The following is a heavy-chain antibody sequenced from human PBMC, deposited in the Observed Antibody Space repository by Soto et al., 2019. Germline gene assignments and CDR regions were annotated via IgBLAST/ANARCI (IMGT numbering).Heavy chain of an antibody. CDR2: IRNKGNSYTT. Sequence: EVQLVESGGGLVQPGGSLRLSCVASGFTFSDHYMDWVRQTPGKGLEWVGRIRNKGNSYTTVYAASVKDRFTISRDDSKNSLYLQMNSLKTDDTAVYYCTRGPNFRYLVPTWDSWGQGTLVTVSS. V-gene: IGHV3-72*01. CDR1: GFTFSDHY. J-gene: IGHJ5*01. D-gene: IGHD5-12*01. CDR3: TRGPNFRYLVPTWDS.